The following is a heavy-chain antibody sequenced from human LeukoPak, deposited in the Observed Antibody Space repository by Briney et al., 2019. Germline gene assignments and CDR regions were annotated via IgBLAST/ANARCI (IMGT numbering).Heavy chain of an antibody. V-gene: IGHV1-69*13. CDR3: ARDRKSGLYDSSGPLDY. Sequence: ASVKVSCKASGGTFSSYAISWVRQAPGQGLEWMGGIIPIFGTANYAQKFQGRVTITADESTSTAYMELSSLRSEDTAVYYCARDRKSGLYDSSGPLDYWGQGTLVTVSS. CDR2: IIPIFGTA. CDR1: GGTFSSYA. J-gene: IGHJ4*02. D-gene: IGHD3-22*01.